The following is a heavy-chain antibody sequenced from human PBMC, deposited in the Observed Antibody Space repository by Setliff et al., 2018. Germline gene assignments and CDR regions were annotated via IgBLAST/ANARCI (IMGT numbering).Heavy chain of an antibody. CDR3: ASGAAADAFHI. V-gene: IGHV1-69*13. J-gene: IGHJ3*02. CDR1: GGTFNNYA. D-gene: IGHD6-25*01. Sequence: GASVKVSCKASGGTFNNYALNWVRQAPGQGLEWMGGFIPIFGTANYAQKFQGRVTVIADESTTTTYMELSSLRSEDTAVYYCASGAAADAFHIWGLGTMVTVSS. CDR2: FIPIFGTA.